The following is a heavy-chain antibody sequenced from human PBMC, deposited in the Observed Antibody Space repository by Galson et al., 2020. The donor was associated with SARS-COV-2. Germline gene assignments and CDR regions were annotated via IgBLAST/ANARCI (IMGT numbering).Heavy chain of an antibody. CDR3: ANDQGGGSGGSCWFFDI. D-gene: IGHD2-15*01. J-gene: IGHJ3*02. Sequence: GGSLRLSCAASGFTFSSYAMSWVRQAPGKGLEWVSAISGSGGSTYYADSVKGRFTISRDNSKNTLYLQMNSLRAEDTAVYYCANDQGGGSGGSCWFFDIWGQGTMVTFSS. CDR2: ISGSGGST. CDR1: GFTFSSYA. V-gene: IGHV3-23*01.